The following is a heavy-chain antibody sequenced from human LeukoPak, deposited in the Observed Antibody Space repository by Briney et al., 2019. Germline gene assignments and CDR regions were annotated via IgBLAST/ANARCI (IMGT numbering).Heavy chain of an antibody. V-gene: IGHV4-39*02. J-gene: IGHJ4*02. Sequence: PSETLSLTCTVSGDSISTSNSYWGWIRQPPGKGLEWIGSIYHSGNTYYNASLKSRVTISVDTSKNQFSLKLSSVTAADTAVYYCARDFPPAVFLWFGELLSADDYWGQGTLVTVSS. CDR2: IYHSGNT. CDR1: GDSISTSNSY. D-gene: IGHD3-10*01. CDR3: ARDFPPAVFLWFGELLSADDY.